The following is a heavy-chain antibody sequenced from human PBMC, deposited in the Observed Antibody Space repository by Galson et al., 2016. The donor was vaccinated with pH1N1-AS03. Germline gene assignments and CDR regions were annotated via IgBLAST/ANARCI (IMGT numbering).Heavy chain of an antibody. Sequence: LRLSCAASGFSFSSYDMYWVRQAPGKGLEWVTIISSDGNKKYYADSVKGRFTISRDNSKNTLDLQMNSLRAEDTAVHYCAKDMRGGFSMGYFDYWGQGTLVTISS. V-gene: IGHV3-30*18. D-gene: IGHD2-15*01. CDR3: AKDMRGGFSMGYFDY. CDR1: GFSFSSYD. J-gene: IGHJ4*02. CDR2: ISSDGNKK.